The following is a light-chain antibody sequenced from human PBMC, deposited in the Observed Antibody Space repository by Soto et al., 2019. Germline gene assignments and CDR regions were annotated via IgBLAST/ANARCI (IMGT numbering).Light chain of an antibody. CDR2: GAS. V-gene: IGKV3-20*01. Sequence: VLTQSPGTLSLSPGERATLSCRASESVRGTYVAWYQQTPGQAPRLLISGASNRATGIPDRFAASGSGTDFTLTISGLEPEDSAVYFCQQYGRSPTTFGPGTKVEIK. J-gene: IGKJ3*01. CDR3: QQYGRSPTT. CDR1: ESVRGTY.